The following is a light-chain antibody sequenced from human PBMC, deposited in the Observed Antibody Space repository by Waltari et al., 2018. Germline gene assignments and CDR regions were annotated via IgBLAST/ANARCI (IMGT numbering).Light chain of an antibody. CDR1: QSISSY. V-gene: IGKV1-39*01. CDR2: APS. J-gene: IGKJ2*01. Sequence: DIQMTQSPSSLSASVGARVTITCRASQSISSYLNWYQQKPGKAPKLLIYAPSSLQSGVPSRFSGSGSGTDFTLTISSLQPEDFATYYCQQSYSTPRTFGQGTKLEIK. CDR3: QQSYSTPRT.